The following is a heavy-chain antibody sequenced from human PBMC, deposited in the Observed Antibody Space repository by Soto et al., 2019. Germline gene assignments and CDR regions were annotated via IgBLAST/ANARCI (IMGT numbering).Heavy chain of an antibody. CDR2: IRPNNGNT. CDR3: ARDLDGSGSYYTDY. D-gene: IGHD3-10*01. Sequence: QVQLVQSGVEVKKPGASVKVSCKASGYTFSIYGINWVRQAPGQGLEWMGWIRPNNGNTKYAQNVQGRVTMTTDTSTSTAYMGLRSLRSDDTAVYYCARDLDGSGSYYTDYWGQGTLVTVSS. J-gene: IGHJ4*02. V-gene: IGHV1-18*01. CDR1: GYTFSIYG.